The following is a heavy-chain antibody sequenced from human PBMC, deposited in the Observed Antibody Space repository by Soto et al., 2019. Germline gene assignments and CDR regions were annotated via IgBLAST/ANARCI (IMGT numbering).Heavy chain of an antibody. CDR3: ARLGLPQYDY. V-gene: IGHV3-48*03. D-gene: IGHD2-21*02. Sequence: PVGSLRLSCAASGFTFSSYEMNWVRQAPGKGLEWVSYISSSGSTIYYADSVKGRFTISRDNAKNSLYLQMNSLRAEDTAVYYCARLGLPQYDYWGQGTLVTVSS. CDR1: GFTFSSYE. CDR2: ISSSGSTI. J-gene: IGHJ4*02.